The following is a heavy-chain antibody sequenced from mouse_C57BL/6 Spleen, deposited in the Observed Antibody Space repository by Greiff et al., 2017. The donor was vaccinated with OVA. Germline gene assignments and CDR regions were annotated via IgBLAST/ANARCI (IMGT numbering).Heavy chain of an antibody. J-gene: IGHJ2*01. CDR3: ARGSNYYFYY. D-gene: IGHD2-5*01. Sequence: EVKLVESEGGLVQPGSSMKLSCTASGFTFSDYYMAWVRQVPEKGLEWVANINYIGSRTYYLDSLKSRFIISRDNATNILYLQMSSLKSEDSATYYCARGSNYYFYYWGQGTTLTVAS. CDR2: INYIGSRT. CDR1: GFTFSDYY. V-gene: IGHV5-16*01.